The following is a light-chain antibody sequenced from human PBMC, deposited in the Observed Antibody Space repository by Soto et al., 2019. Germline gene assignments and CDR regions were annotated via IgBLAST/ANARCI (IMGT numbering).Light chain of an antibody. CDR1: QSVSSN. V-gene: IGKV3-15*01. J-gene: IGKJ3*01. Sequence: EIVMTQSPATLSVSPGDRATLSCRASQSVSSNLAWYQQKPGQAPRLLIYGASTRATGIPARFSGSGSGTEFTLTINRLEPQDFAVYYCQQSSTWPPFTCGPETKGDI. CDR2: GAS. CDR3: QQSSTWPPFT.